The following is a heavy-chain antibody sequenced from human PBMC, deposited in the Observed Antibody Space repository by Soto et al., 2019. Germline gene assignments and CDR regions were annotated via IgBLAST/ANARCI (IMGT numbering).Heavy chain of an antibody. CDR2: IYSGGSA. CDR1: GFTVSSNY. D-gene: IGHD5-18*01. Sequence: GGSLRLSYAASGFTVSSNYMRWVRQAPGKGLEWVSVIYSGGSAYYADSVKGRFTISRDNSKNTLYLQMNSLRAEDTAVYYCARHGYSYGGGYFDYWGQGTLVTVSS. CDR3: ARHGYSYGGGYFDY. J-gene: IGHJ4*02. V-gene: IGHV3-66*04.